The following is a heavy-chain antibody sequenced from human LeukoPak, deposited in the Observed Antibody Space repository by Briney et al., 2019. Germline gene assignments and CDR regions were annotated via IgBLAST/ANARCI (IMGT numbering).Heavy chain of an antibody. CDR3: AVMGSSYGNAFDI. V-gene: IGHV4-59*02. D-gene: IGHD3-3*01. J-gene: IGHJ3*02. CDR1: GDSVTGQF. CDR2: FYYGGST. Sequence: SETLSLTCSASGDSVTGQFCSWVRQPPGRGLEWIGYFYYGGSTLNNRALESRATISVDKAKNQFSLRLTSVTAADTAVYYCAVMGSSYGNAFDIWGQGTVVSVSS.